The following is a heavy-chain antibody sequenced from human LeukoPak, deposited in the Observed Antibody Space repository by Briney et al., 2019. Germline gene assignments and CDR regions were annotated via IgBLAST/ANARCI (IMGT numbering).Heavy chain of an antibody. V-gene: IGHV1-18*01. CDR3: ARVNFDIMSGYYVHHVFDI. CDR2: ITAYSGNT. CDR1: GYTFVNYA. D-gene: IGHD3-22*01. Sequence: ASVKVSCKTSGYTFVNYAIAWVRQAPGQGLEWMGWITAYSGNTNYAQKLQERVTMTTDTSTSTAYMELRTLRSDVTAVYFCARVNFDIMSGYYVHHVFDIWGQGTMVTVSS. J-gene: IGHJ3*02.